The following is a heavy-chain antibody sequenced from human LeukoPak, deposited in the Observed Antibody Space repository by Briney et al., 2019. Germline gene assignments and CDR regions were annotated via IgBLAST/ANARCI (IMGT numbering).Heavy chain of an antibody. CDR1: GGSLSSSSYY. Sequence: SETLSLTCSVSGGSLSSSSYYWGWVRQPPGRGLEWIGNIYETGSTNYNPSLKSRVTISVDTSKNQFSLKLSSVTAADTAVYYCARGDTNWFDPWGQGTLVTVSS. J-gene: IGHJ5*02. D-gene: IGHD5-18*01. CDR3: ARGDTNWFDP. V-gene: IGHV4-39*01. CDR2: IYETGST.